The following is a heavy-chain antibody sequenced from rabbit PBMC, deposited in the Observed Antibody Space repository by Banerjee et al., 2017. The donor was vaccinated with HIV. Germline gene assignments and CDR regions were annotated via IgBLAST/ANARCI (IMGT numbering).Heavy chain of an antibody. CDR1: GFSFSSSYW. J-gene: IGHJ4*01. V-gene: IGHV1S45*01. D-gene: IGHD4-1*01. Sequence: QEQLEESGGDLVKPEGSLTLTCTASGFSFSSSYWICWVRQAPGKGLEWIGCIYSITSSTTAYASWAKGRFTISKTSSTTVTLQMTSLTAADTATYFCARDLAGVIGWNFNLWGQGTLVTVS. CDR2: IYSITSSTT. CDR3: ARDLAGVIGWNFNL.